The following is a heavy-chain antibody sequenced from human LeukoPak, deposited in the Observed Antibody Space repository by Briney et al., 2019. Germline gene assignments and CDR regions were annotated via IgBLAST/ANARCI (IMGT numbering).Heavy chain of an antibody. D-gene: IGHD1-14*01. J-gene: IGHJ1*01. CDR1: GFTVSSNY. CDR3: ARDPEDRSFQH. Sequence: PGGSLRLSCAASGFTVSSNYMSWVRQAPGKGLEWVSVIYSGGSTYYADSVKGRFTISRDNSKNTLYLQMNSLRAEDTAVYYCARDPEDRSFQHWGQGTLVTVSS. CDR2: IYSGGST. V-gene: IGHV3-66*01.